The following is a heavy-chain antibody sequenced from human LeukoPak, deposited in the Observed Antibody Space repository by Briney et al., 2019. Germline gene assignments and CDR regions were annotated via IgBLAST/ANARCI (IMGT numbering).Heavy chain of an antibody. CDR2: ISAYNGNT. CDR1: GYTFISYG. CDR3: AREGSFNYYYYMDV. V-gene: IGHV1-18*01. Sequence: GASVKVSCKASGYTFISYGISWVRQAPGQGLEWMGWISAYNGNTNYAQKLQGRVTMTTGTSTSTAYMELRSLRSDDTAVYYCAREGSFNYYYYMDVWGKGTTVTISS. D-gene: IGHD6-13*01. J-gene: IGHJ6*03.